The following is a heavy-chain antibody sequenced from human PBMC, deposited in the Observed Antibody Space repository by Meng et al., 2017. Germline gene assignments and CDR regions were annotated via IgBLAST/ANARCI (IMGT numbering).Heavy chain of an antibody. D-gene: IGHD3-22*01. V-gene: IGHV4-38-2*02. Sequence: SQTLSLTCAVSGYSISSGYYWGWIRQPSGKGLEWIGSIYHSGSTYYNPSLKSRVTISVDTSKNQFSLKLSSVTAADTAVYYCARDLRPNYYDSSGYYSFRYGMDVWGQGTTVTVSS. CDR1: GYSISSGYY. CDR3: ARDLRPNYYDSSGYYSFRYGMDV. CDR2: IYHSGST. J-gene: IGHJ6*02.